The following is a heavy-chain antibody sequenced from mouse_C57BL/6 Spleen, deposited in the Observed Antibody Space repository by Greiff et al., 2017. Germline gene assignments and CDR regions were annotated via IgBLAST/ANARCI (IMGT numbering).Heavy chain of an antibody. CDR1: GYTFTSYW. D-gene: IGHD2-5*01. V-gene: IGHV1-52*01. CDR3: AREDSKRYFDV. J-gene: IGHJ1*03. CDR2: IDPSDSET. Sequence: VQLQQPGAELVRPGSSVKLSCKASGYTFTSYWMHWVKRRPIQGLEWIGNIDPSDSETHYNQKFKDKDTLTVDKSSSTAYMQLSSLTSEASAVYYCAREDSKRYFDVWGTGTTVTVSS.